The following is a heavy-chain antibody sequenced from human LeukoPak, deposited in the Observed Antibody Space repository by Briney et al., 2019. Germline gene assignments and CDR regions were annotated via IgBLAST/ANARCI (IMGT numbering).Heavy chain of an antibody. V-gene: IGHV3-66*01. CDR1: GFTVSSNY. CDR2: FFGGVST. D-gene: IGHD3-9*01. J-gene: IGHJ5*02. Sequence: GGSLRLSCAASGFTVSSNYMSWVRQAPGKGLEWVSVFFGGVSTYYADSVKGRFTISRDNSKNTLYLQMNSLRADDTAVYYCTRGRYFDPWGHGTLVTVSS. CDR3: TRGRYFDP.